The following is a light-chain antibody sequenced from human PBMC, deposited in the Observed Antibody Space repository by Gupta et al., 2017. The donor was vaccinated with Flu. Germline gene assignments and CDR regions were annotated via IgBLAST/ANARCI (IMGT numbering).Light chain of an antibody. CDR1: SSNIGTVYD. CDR3: QSYDSSLIGYV. V-gene: IGLV1-40*01. J-gene: IGLJ1*01. CDR2: GNN. Sequence: QSVLTQLPSVSGAPGQRVTISCTGSSSNIGTVYDVHWYQQLPGTAPKLLIYGNNNRPSGVPDRFSGSKSGTSASLAITGLQAEDEADYYCQSYDSSLIGYVFGTGTRVTVL.